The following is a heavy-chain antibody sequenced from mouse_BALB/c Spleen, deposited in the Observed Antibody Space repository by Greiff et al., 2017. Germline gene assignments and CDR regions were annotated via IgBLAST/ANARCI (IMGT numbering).Heavy chain of an antibody. J-gene: IGHJ1*01. V-gene: IGHV2-9*02. CDR1: GFSFTSYG. CDR2: IWAGGST. CDR3: ARDFGPTWYFDV. Sequence: VKLVESGPGLVAPSQSLSITCTVSGFSFTSYGVHWVRQPPGKGLAWLGLIWAGGSTNYNSALMSRLSISKDNSKSQVFLKMNSLQTDDTAMYYCARDFGPTWYFDVWGAGTTVTVSA.